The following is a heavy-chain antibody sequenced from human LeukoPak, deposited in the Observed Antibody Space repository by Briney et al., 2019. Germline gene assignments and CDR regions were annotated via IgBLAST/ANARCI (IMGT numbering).Heavy chain of an antibody. V-gene: IGHV3-30*02. Sequence: PGGSLRLSCAASGFTFSSYSMNWVRQAPGKGLEWVAFMWSDGSNRYYADSVKGRFTISRDNSKNTLYLQMNSLRAEDTAVYYCAKSLSSRGLIIPKTTRYFDYWGQGTLVTVSS. CDR3: AKSLSSRGLIIPKTTRYFDY. D-gene: IGHD3-10*01. CDR1: GFTFSSYS. J-gene: IGHJ4*02. CDR2: MWSDGSNR.